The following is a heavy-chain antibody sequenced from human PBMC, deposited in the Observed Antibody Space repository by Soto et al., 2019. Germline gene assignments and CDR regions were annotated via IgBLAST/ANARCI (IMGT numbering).Heavy chain of an antibody. D-gene: IGHD2-2*01. CDR3: AREWRKTSYYYGMDV. Sequence: QVQLVQSGAEVKKPGASVRVSCKASGYTFTSYAMHWVRQAPGQRLEWMGWINAGNGNTKYSQKFQGRVTITRDTSASTAYMELSSLRSEDTAVYYCAREWRKTSYYYGMDVWGQGTTVTFSS. CDR2: INAGNGNT. CDR1: GYTFTSYA. J-gene: IGHJ6*02. V-gene: IGHV1-3*01.